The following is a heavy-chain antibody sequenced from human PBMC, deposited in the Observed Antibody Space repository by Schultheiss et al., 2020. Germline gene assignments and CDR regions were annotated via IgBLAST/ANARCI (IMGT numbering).Heavy chain of an antibody. V-gene: IGHV4-4*02. Sequence: SETLSLTCAVSGGSISSSNWWSWVRQPPGKGLEWIGEIYHSGSTNYNPSLKSRVTISVDTSKNQFSLKLSSVTAADTAVYYCARASRDGYWFRAFDIWGQGTMVTVSS. CDR1: GGSISSSNW. CDR2: IYHSGST. CDR3: ARASRDGYWFRAFDI. D-gene: IGHD5-24*01. J-gene: IGHJ3*02.